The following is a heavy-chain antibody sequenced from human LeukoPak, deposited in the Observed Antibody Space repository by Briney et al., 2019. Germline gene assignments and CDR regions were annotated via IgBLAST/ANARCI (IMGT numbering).Heavy chain of an antibody. D-gene: IGHD3-10*01. J-gene: IGHJ5*02. CDR1: GFTFSSYA. CDR3: AKDRSLWFGEYNWFDP. V-gene: IGHV3-23*01. CDR2: IGGSGGST. Sequence: GGSLRLSCAASGFTFSSYAMSWVRQAPGKGLEWVSSIGGSGGSTYYADSVKGRSTISRDTSKNTLYLQMNSLRAEDTAVYYCAKDRSLWFGEYNWFDPWSQGTLVTVSS.